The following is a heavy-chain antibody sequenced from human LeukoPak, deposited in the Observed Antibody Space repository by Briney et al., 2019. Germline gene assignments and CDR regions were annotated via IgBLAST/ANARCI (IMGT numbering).Heavy chain of an antibody. D-gene: IGHD6-13*01. CDR1: GYTVTGLY. Sequence: APVKASCNASGYTVTGLYMNSWRQAPGHRLECMGWISPNSGGTKYALKFQGRVTMIRDTSINTAYMELSRLRSDDTAVYYCARGDGSSCSNFDFWGQGTVVIVSS. CDR2: ISPNSGGT. J-gene: IGHJ4*02. V-gene: IGHV1-2*02. CDR3: ARGDGSSCSNFDF.